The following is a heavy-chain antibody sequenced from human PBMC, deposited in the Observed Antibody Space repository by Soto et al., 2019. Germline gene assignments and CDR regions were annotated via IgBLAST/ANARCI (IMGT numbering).Heavy chain of an antibody. Sequence: PSETLSLTCTVSGGSISSGGYYWSWIRQHPGTGLEWIGYISYSGSTYYNPSLKSRVTISVDTSKNQFSLKLSSVTAADTAVYYCASATCGGDCSTFGYYYYYYGMDVWGQGTTVTVSS. V-gene: IGHV4-31*03. CDR2: ISYSGST. D-gene: IGHD2-21*02. J-gene: IGHJ6*02. CDR3: ASATCGGDCSTFGYYYYYYGMDV. CDR1: GGSISSGGYY.